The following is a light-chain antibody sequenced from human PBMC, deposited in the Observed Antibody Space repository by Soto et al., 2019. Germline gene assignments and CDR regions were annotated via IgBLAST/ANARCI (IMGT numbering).Light chain of an antibody. V-gene: IGKV3-11*01. Sequence: EIVLTQSPATLYLSPGDRATLSCRASQSVDWYVAWYQQKPGQAPRLLIYDALKRATGTPDRFSGSGSGTDFTLTISRLEPEDFAVYYCQQRSNWPPLTFGPGTKVDL. J-gene: IGKJ3*01. CDR1: QSVDWY. CDR2: DAL. CDR3: QQRSNWPPLT.